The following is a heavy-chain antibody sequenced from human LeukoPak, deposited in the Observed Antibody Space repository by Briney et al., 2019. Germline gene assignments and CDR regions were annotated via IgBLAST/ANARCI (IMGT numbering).Heavy chain of an antibody. V-gene: IGHV3-23*01. CDR3: AKATHYYDSSGYNGVFEH. J-gene: IGHJ4*02. CDR1: GFTIGSYA. Sequence: GPSLRLSCAAYGFTIGSYAMSWVRQAPGKGLEWVAAITGTADSTYYAESVRGRFIISRDNSENTLNLQMDSLRAVDAAVYYCAKATHYYDSSGYNGVFEHWGQGALVTLSA. CDR2: ITGTADST. D-gene: IGHD3-22*01.